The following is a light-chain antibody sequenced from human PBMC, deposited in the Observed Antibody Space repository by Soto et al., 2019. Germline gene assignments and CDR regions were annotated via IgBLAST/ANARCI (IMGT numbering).Light chain of an antibody. V-gene: IGKV1-33*01. J-gene: IGKJ5*01. CDR2: DSS. CDR3: QQYDILPIT. Sequence: IDMTQSPSTLPASIGDRVTISCRASYHLGNWLAWYQQKPGKAPILLTYDSSNSEIGVPSRFSGSGSGTHFTFTISSLQTEDIGTYYCQQYDILPITFGRGTRLEIK. CDR1: YHLGNW.